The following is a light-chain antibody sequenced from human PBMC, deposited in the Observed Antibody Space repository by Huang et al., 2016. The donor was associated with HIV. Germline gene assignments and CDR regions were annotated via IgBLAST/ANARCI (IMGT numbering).Light chain of an antibody. V-gene: IGKV3-11*01. CDR3: QQRSNWPGT. J-gene: IGKJ4*01. CDR2: DAS. Sequence: EIVLTQSPATLSLSPGERATLSCRASQRVSSYLAGYQQKPGQAPRRLIYDASNRATGIPARFSGSGSGTDVTLTSSSLEPEDFAVYYCQQRSNWPGTFGGGTKVEIK. CDR1: QRVSSY.